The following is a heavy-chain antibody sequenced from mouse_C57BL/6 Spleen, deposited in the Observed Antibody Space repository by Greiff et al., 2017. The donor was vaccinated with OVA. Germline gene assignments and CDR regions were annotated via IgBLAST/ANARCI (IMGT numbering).Heavy chain of an antibody. D-gene: IGHD1-1*01. CDR3: ARHEYPNYYGSYYFDY. CDR2: FYPGSGSI. J-gene: IGHJ2*01. V-gene: IGHV1-62-2*01. Sequence: VQLQQSGAELVKPGASVKLSCKASGYTFTEYTIPWVKQRSGQGLEWIGWFYPGSGSIKYNGKFKDKATLTADKSSSTVYMELSSLTSEYSAVYFCARHEYPNYYGSYYFDYWGQGTTLTVSS. CDR1: GYTFTEYT.